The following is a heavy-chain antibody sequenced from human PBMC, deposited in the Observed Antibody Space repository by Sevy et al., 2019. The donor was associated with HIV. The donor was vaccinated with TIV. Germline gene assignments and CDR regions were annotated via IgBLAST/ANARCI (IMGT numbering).Heavy chain of an antibody. CDR2: IYHSGRT. J-gene: IGHJ4*02. CDR1: GYSISNGYF. V-gene: IGHV4-38-2*01. Sequence: SETLSLSCSVSGYSISNGYFWGWIRQPPGKGLEWVGRIYHSGRTDYNQSLKSRLTMSIDTSKNQCSLRLTSLTAADTAVYYCARSPAGRYYFDYWGQGALVTVSS. CDR3: ARSPAGRYYFDY.